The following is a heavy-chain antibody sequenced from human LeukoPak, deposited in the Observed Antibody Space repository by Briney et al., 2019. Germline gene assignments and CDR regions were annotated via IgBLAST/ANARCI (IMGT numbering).Heavy chain of an antibody. CDR1: GGTFSSYA. Sequence: SVKVSCKASGGTFSSYAISWVRQAPGQGLEWMGRIIPILGIANYAQKFQGRVTITADKSTSTVYMELSSLRSEDTAVYYCANSGWDYYYGMDVWGQGTTVTVSS. D-gene: IGHD6-19*01. CDR2: IIPILGIA. CDR3: ANSGWDYYYGMDV. V-gene: IGHV1-69*04. J-gene: IGHJ6*02.